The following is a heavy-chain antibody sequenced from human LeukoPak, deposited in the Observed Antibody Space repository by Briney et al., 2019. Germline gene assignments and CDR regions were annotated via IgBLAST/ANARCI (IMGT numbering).Heavy chain of an antibody. J-gene: IGHJ4*02. CDR1: GGSFSGYY. CDR2: INHSGST. V-gene: IGHV4-34*01. Sequence: SETLSLTCAVYGGSFSGYYWSWIRQPPGKGLEWIGEINHSGSTNYNPSLKSRVTVSVDTSKNQFSLKLSSVTAADTAVYYCASTRRAVAGPKSIDYWGQGTLVTVSS. D-gene: IGHD6-19*01. CDR3: ASTRRAVAGPKSIDY.